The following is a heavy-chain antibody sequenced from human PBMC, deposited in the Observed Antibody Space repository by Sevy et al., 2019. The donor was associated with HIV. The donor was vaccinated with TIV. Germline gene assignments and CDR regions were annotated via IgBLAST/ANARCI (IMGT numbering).Heavy chain of an antibody. D-gene: IGHD3-10*01. J-gene: IGHJ4*01. CDR1: GYTFSSNG. Sequence: ASVKVSYKASGYTFSSNGIAWVRQAPGQGLQWMGWIGVYNGNSKYAQNLQDRLTMTTDTSTSTAYMELKSLRSDDTAVYYCARVPTYYFGSGTYFDYWGHGTLVTVSS. CDR2: IGVYNGNS. V-gene: IGHV1-18*01. CDR3: ARVPTYYFGSGTYFDY.